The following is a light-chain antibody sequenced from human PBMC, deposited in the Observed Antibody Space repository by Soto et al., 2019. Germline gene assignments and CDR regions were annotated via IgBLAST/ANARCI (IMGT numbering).Light chain of an antibody. CDR3: QQANSFPIT. V-gene: IGKV1-12*01. CDR2: GAS. Sequence: EIQMTQSPSSVSASVGDRVTITCRASQGISTWLAWYQQKAGKAPNLLIYGASNLQSGVPSRFSGSGSGTNFTLTISSLHPEDFATYYCQQANSFPITFGQGTRLEI. CDR1: QGISTW. J-gene: IGKJ5*01.